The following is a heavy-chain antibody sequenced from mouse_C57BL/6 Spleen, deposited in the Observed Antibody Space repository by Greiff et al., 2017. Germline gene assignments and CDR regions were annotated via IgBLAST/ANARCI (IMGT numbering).Heavy chain of an antibody. Sequence: VKLVESGPGLVQPSQSLSITCTVSGFSLTSYGVHWVRQSPGKGLEWLGVIWSGGSTDYNAAFISRLSISKDNSKSQVFFKMNSLQADDTAIYYCARKGGSTMVTTYAMDYWGQGTSVTVSS. V-gene: IGHV2-2*01. J-gene: IGHJ4*01. CDR1: GFSLTSYG. D-gene: IGHD2-2*01. CDR3: ARKGGSTMVTTYAMDY. CDR2: IWSGGST.